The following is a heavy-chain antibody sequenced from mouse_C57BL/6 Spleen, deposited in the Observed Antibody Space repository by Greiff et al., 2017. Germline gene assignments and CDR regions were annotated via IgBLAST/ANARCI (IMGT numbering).Heavy chain of an antibody. CDR3: ARWGYYYAMDY. J-gene: IGHJ4*01. CDR2: INPSNGGT. Sequence: QVQLQQPGTELVKPGASVKLSCKASGYTFTSYWMHWVKQRPGQGLEWIGNINPSNGGTNYNQKFKSKATLTVDKSSSTAYMQLSSLTSEDSAVXYCARWGYYYAMDYWGQGTSVTVSS. CDR1: GYTFTSYW. V-gene: IGHV1-53*01.